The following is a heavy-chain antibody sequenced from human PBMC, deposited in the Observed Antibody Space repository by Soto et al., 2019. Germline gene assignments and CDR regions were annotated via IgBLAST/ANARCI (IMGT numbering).Heavy chain of an antibody. J-gene: IGHJ5*02. Sequence: PGGSLRLSCAASGFTFSSYDMHWVRQATGKGLEWVSAIGTAGDTYYPGSVKGRFTISRENAKNSLYLQMNSLRAGDTAVYYCARGGGYDYVWGSYRPNNWFDPWGQGTLVTVSS. V-gene: IGHV3-13*01. CDR1: GFTFSSYD. D-gene: IGHD3-16*02. CDR2: IGTAGDT. CDR3: ARGGGYDYVWGSYRPNNWFDP.